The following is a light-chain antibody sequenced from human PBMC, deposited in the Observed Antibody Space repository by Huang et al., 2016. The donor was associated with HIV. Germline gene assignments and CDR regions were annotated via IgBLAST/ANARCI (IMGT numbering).Light chain of an antibody. V-gene: IGKV1-27*01. CDR1: QGIGTS. CDR3: QKYNSGPRT. J-gene: IGKJ1*01. Sequence: DIQMTQSPSSLSASEGDRVIVTCRASQGIGTSLAWYQQKPGQVPKVLIFVASSLQSGVPSRFSGSGSGTSFTLTINNLQPEDVATYYCQKYNSGPRTFGQGTKVEI. CDR2: VAS.